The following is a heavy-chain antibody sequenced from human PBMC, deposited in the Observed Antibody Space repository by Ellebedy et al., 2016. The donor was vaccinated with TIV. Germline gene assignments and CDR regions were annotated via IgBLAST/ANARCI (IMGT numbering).Heavy chain of an antibody. CDR3: ASGRGGYDPSPLDY. D-gene: IGHD5-12*01. J-gene: IGHJ4*02. Sequence: SETLSLXXTVSGGSISSYYWSWIRQPPGKGLEWIGYIYYSGSTNYNPSLKSRVTISVDTSKNQFSLKLSSVTAADTAVYYCASGRGGYDPSPLDYWGQGTLVTVSS. CDR1: GGSISSYY. CDR2: IYYSGST. V-gene: IGHV4-59*01.